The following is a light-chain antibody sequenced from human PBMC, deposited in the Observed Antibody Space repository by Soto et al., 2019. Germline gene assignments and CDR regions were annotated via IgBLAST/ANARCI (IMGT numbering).Light chain of an antibody. CDR1: QSVSSN. Sequence: EIVMTQSPATLSVSPGERATLSCRASQSVSSNLAWYQQKPGQAPRLLIYGASTRATGIPARFSGSRSGTEFTLTISSLQSEDFAVYYCQQYNNWGGTFGQGTKVEIK. CDR3: QQYNNWGGT. V-gene: IGKV3-15*01. CDR2: GAS. J-gene: IGKJ1*01.